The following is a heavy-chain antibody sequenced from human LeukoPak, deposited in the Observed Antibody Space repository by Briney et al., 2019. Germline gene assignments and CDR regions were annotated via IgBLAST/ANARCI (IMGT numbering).Heavy chain of an antibody. V-gene: IGHV3-30*01. CDR2: SSK. J-gene: IGHJ6*02. CDR3: ARDEKYGDYGMDV. Sequence: SSKYYADSVKGRFIISRDNSKNTLYLQMNSLRAEDTAVYYCARDEKYGDYGMDVWGQGTTVTVSS. D-gene: IGHD4-17*01.